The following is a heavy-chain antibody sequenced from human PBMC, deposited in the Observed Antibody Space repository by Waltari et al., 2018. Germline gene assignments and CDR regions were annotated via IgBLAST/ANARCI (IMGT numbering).Heavy chain of an antibody. V-gene: IGHV4-59*01. CDR2: IYYSGST. CDR1: GGSISSYY. CDR3: ARGRMYYDILTGYYSYYYMDV. D-gene: IGHD3-9*01. J-gene: IGHJ6*03. Sequence: QVQLQESGPGLVKPSETLSLTCTVSGGSISSYYWSWSRQPPGKGREWIGYIYYSGSTRSHPPLKSRVTTSVDTSKNQFALKLSSVTAADTAVYYCARGRMYYDILTGYYSYYYMDVWGKGTTVTVSS.